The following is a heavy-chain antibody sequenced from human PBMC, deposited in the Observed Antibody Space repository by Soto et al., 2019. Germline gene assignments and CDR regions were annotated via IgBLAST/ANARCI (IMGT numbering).Heavy chain of an antibody. J-gene: IGHJ3*02. Sequence: QVQLQESGPGLVKPSQTLSLTCTVSGGSISSGDYYWSWIRQPPGKGLEWIGYIYYSGSTYYNPSLKSRVTISVDTSKNQFSLKLSSVTAADTAVYYCARGGDENYDSSGYDAFDIWGQGTMVTVSS. CDR1: GGSISSGDYY. CDR2: IYYSGST. V-gene: IGHV4-30-4*01. CDR3: ARGGDENYDSSGYDAFDI. D-gene: IGHD3-22*01.